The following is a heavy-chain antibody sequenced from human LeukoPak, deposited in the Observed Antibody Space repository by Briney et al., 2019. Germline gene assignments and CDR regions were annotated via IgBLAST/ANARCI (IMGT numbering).Heavy chain of an antibody. V-gene: IGHV1-18*01. Sequence: ASVKVSCKASGYTFTSYGISWVRQAPGQGLEWMGWVSAYNGNTNYAQKLQGRVTMTTDTSTSTAYMELRSLRSDDTAVYYCAREVPYDSSRYYQPFDYWGQGTLVTVSS. D-gene: IGHD3-22*01. J-gene: IGHJ4*02. CDR3: AREVPYDSSRYYQPFDY. CDR1: GYTFTSYG. CDR2: VSAYNGNT.